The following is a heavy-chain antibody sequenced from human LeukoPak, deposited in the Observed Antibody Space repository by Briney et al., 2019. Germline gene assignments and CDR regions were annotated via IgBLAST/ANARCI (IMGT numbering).Heavy chain of an antibody. Sequence: PSETLSLTCTVSGGSISSYHWSWIRQPPGQGLECIGYIYYSGSTHYYPSLKSRITISVDTSKNQFSLELSSVTAADTAVYFCARARNYYDSSDYYYEGDAFDIWGQGTMVTVSS. CDR1: GGSISSYH. CDR3: ARARNYYDSSDYYYEGDAFDI. D-gene: IGHD3-22*01. J-gene: IGHJ3*02. CDR2: IYYSGST. V-gene: IGHV4-59*01.